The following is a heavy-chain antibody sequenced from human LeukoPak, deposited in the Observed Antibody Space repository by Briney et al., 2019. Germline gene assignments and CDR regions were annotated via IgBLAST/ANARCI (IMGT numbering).Heavy chain of an antibody. Sequence: PGGSLRLSCAGNGFAFSVYDMHWVRQVTGKGLEWVSTIFGSGDTFYADSVKGRFTISRTNAESSLYLQMSSLRAGDTAVYYCTRTGLRGVTGDYHALDVWGQGTTVTVSS. CDR3: TRTGLRGVTGDYHALDV. D-gene: IGHD2-21*02. V-gene: IGHV3-13*01. CDR2: IFGSGDT. CDR1: GFAFSVYD. J-gene: IGHJ6*02.